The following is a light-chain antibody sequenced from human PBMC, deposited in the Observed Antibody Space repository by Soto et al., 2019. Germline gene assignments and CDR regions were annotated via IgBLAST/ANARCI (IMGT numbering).Light chain of an antibody. J-gene: IGKJ4*01. Sequence: EIVLTQSPGTLSLSPGERATLSCRASQSVSNNYLAWYQQKPGQAPRLLIYDASTRATGIPARFSASGSGTEFTLTISSLQSEDFAVYYCQQYNNWPLTFGGGTKVDIK. CDR3: QQYNNWPLT. V-gene: IGKV3-15*01. CDR1: QSVSNN. CDR2: DAS.